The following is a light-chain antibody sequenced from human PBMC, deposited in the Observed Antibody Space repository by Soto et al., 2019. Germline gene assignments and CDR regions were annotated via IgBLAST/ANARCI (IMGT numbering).Light chain of an antibody. CDR3: QQYGSSPWK. V-gene: IGKV3-20*01. CDR1: QTIMGL. J-gene: IGKJ1*01. CDR2: DTS. Sequence: IVLTPSPATLSLSPWERATLSCRASQTIMGLLAWYQQRPGQAPRLLIYDTSNRATGIPARFSGSGSGTDFTLTISRLEPEDFAVYYCQQYGSSPWKFGQGTKVDIK.